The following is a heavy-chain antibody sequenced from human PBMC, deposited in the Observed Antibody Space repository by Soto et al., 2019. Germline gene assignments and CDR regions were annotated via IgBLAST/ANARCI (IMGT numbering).Heavy chain of an antibody. Sequence: QVQLVQSGAELKKPGASVKVSCKASGYTFSNYDMNWVRQATGQGPEWLGWVNPHNEATGYAQKLQGRVTLTTDISTTTAYMALTTLRSEDTAIYSCAKVSRKGSAIDFDYWGQGTLITVSS. V-gene: IGHV1-8*01. CDR2: VNPHNEAT. J-gene: IGHJ4*02. CDR3: AKVSRKGSAIDFDY. D-gene: IGHD3-10*01. CDR1: GYTFSNYD.